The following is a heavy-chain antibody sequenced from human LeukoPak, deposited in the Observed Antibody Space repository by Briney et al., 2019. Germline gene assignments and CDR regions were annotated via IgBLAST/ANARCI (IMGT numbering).Heavy chain of an antibody. Sequence: SETLSLTCAVSGRSFTTYHWSWIRQSPGKGLEWIGEVKTSAITNYNPSLESRVTISVDMSKNQFSLNLRSVTAADAAIYYCASQMLEWYGLDVWGQGTTVIVSS. J-gene: IGHJ6*01. D-gene: IGHD3-3*01. CDR2: VKTSAIT. CDR3: ASQMLEWYGLDV. CDR1: GRSFTTYH. V-gene: IGHV4-34*01.